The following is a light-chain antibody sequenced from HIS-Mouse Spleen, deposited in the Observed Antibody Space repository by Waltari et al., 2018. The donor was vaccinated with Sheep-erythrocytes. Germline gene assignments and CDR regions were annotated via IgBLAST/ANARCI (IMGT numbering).Light chain of an antibody. CDR3: QQYDNLPPLT. CDR1: QSISSW. CDR2: KAS. J-gene: IGKJ4*01. V-gene: IGKV1-5*03. Sequence: DIQMTQSPSTLSASVGDRVTITCRASQSISSWLAWYQQKPGKAPKLLIYKASSLESGVPSRFSGSGSGTEFTLTISSLQPEDIATYYCQQYDNLPPLTFGGGTKVEIK.